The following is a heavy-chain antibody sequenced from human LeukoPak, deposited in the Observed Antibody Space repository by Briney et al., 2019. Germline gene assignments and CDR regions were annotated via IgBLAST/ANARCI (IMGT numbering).Heavy chain of an antibody. J-gene: IGHJ4*02. CDR1: GGSISSGDYF. CDR3: AREGGPYRPLDY. CDR2: IYYSGTT. Sequence: PSETLSLTCTVSGGSISSGDYFWSWFRQPPGKGLEWIGYIYYSGTTYYNPSLRSRVTLSVDTSKNHISLRLTSVTAADTAVYYCAREGGPYRPLDYSGQGTLVTVSS. V-gene: IGHV4-30-4*01.